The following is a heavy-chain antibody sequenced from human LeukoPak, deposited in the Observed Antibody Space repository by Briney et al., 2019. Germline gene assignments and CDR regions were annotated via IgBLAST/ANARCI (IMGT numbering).Heavy chain of an antibody. D-gene: IGHD4/OR15-4a*01. Sequence: SETLSLTCTVSGGSISSGGYYWSWIRQPPGKGLEWIGYIYHSGSTYYNPSLKSRVTISVDRSKNQFSLKLSSVTAADTAVYYCAREFNANVGTGDWGQGTLVTVSS. CDR1: GGSISSGGYY. CDR3: AREFNANVGTGD. J-gene: IGHJ4*02. V-gene: IGHV4-30-2*01. CDR2: IYHSGST.